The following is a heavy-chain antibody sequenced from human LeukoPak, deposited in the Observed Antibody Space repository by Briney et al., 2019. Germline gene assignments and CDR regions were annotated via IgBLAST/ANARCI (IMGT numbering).Heavy chain of an antibody. D-gene: IGHD1-20*01. Sequence: ASVKVSCKASGGTFSSYAISWVRQAPGQGLEWMGGIIPIFGTANYAQKFQGRVTITADESTSTAYMELSSLRSEDTAVYYCARDPLTYNWNDPGAFDIWGQGTMVTVSS. J-gene: IGHJ3*02. CDR1: GGTFSSYA. CDR3: ARDPLTYNWNDPGAFDI. CDR2: IIPIFGTA. V-gene: IGHV1-69*13.